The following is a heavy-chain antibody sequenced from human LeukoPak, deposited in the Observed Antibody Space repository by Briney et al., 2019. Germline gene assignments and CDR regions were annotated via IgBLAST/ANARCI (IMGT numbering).Heavy chain of an antibody. Sequence: GGSLRLSCAASGFTFSSYGMYWVRQAPGKGLEWVAFTRYDGSNKYYADSVKGRFTISRDNSKNTLYLQMNSLRAEDTAVYYCARGLFQPQEDYYYMDVWGKGTTVTISS. V-gene: IGHV3-30*02. CDR2: TRYDGSNK. CDR1: GFTFSSYG. J-gene: IGHJ6*03. D-gene: IGHD2-2*01. CDR3: ARGLFQPQEDYYYMDV.